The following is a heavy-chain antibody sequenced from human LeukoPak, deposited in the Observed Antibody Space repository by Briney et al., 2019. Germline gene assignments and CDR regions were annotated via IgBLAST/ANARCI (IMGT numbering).Heavy chain of an antibody. CDR3: ATDDDDSSGYDY. Sequence: SVKVSCKASGGTFSSYAISWVRQAPGQGLEWMGGIIPIFGTANYAQKFQGRVTMTEDTSTDTAYMELSSLRSEDTAVYYCATDDDDSSGYDYWGQGTLVTVSS. V-gene: IGHV1-69*06. CDR1: GGTFSSYA. D-gene: IGHD3-22*01. J-gene: IGHJ4*02. CDR2: IIPIFGTA.